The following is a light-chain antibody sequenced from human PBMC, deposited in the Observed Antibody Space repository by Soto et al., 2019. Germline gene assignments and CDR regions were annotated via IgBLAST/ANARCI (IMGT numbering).Light chain of an antibody. Sequence: ELVLTQSPATLSLSPGERATLSCRASQSVSSYLAWYQQKPCQAPRLLIYDASNRATGIPARFSGSGSGTDFTLTISSLEPEDFAVYYCQQRSNWPPITFGQGTRVNIK. CDR3: QQRSNWPPIT. CDR2: DAS. J-gene: IGKJ5*01. CDR1: QSVSSY. V-gene: IGKV3-11*01.